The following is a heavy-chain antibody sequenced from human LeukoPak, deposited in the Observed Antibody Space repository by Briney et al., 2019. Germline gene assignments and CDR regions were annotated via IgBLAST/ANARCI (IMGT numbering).Heavy chain of an antibody. CDR1: GFSFRSYR. J-gene: IGHJ4*02. D-gene: IGHD1-7*01. V-gene: IGHV3-21*01. Sequence: GGSLRLSCGASGFSFRSYRMNWVRQAPGKGPEWVSSITTSGDVSYTDSVKGRFTISRDNLKNSLHLQMNNLRAEDTAVYYCARDLRSWTGTTIDYWGQGTLVTVSS. CDR2: ITTSGDV. CDR3: ARDLRSWTGTTIDY.